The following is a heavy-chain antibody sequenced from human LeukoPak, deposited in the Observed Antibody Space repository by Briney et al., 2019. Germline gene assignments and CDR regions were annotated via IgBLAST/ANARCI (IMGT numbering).Heavy chain of an antibody. V-gene: IGHV1-2*07. Sequence: ASVKVSCKASGYTFTGYYMHWVRQAPGQGLEWMGWINPNSGGTKYAHKFQGSGTMTSDTSISTAYMELSRLRPDDPAVYYCARDRVHLDFDSWGQGTLVTVSS. CDR1: GYTFTGYY. CDR3: ARDRVHLDFDS. D-gene: IGHD1-1*01. J-gene: IGHJ4*02. CDR2: INPNSGGT.